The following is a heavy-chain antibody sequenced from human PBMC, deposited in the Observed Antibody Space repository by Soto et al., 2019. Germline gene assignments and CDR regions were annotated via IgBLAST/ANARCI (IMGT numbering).Heavy chain of an antibody. CDR3: ASVRQEEDAFDI. V-gene: IGHV3-30-3*01. CDR1: GFTFSSYA. Sequence: GSLRLCCAASGFTFSSYAMHWVRQAPGKGLEWVAVISYDGSNKYYADSVKGRFTISRDNSKNTLCLQMNSLRAEDTAVYYCASVRQEEDAFDIWGQGTMVTVSS. CDR2: ISYDGSNK. J-gene: IGHJ3*02.